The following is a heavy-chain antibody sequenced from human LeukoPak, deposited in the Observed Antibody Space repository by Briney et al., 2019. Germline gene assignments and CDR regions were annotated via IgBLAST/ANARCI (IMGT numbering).Heavy chain of an antibody. D-gene: IGHD6-19*01. CDR1: GGSISSYY. Sequence: PSETLSLTRTVSGGSISSYYWSWIRQPPGKGLEWIGYIYYSGTTNYNPSLKSRVTISVDTSKSQFSLKLNSVTAADTAVYYCARSGGYSSPQNYWGQGTLVTVS. CDR2: IYYSGTT. V-gene: IGHV4-59*01. J-gene: IGHJ4*02. CDR3: ARSGGYSSPQNY.